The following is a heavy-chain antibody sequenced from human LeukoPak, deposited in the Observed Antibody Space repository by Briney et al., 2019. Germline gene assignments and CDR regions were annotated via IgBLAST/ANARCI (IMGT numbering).Heavy chain of an antibody. CDR3: ARDEADSSGYFRMTKRPRPFDP. D-gene: IGHD3-22*01. Sequence: PGGSLRLSCAASGFTFSSYSMNWVRQAPGKGLEWVSSISSSSSYIYYADSVKGRFTISRDNAKNSLYLQMNSLRAEDTAVYYCARDEADSSGYFRMTKRPRPFDPWGQGTLVTVSS. V-gene: IGHV3-21*01. CDR2: ISSSSSYI. J-gene: IGHJ5*02. CDR1: GFTFSSYS.